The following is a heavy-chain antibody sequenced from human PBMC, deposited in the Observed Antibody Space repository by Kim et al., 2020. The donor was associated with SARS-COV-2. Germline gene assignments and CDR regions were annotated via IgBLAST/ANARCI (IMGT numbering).Heavy chain of an antibody. Sequence: LSLTCAASGFTFSNFWMHWVRQAPGKGLVWVPRIINFGNIPSYADSVKGRFTISRDNAKSTLYLQMNSLRVDDTAVYYCTRVRGSVTTGYSFDYWGQGALVTVSS. D-gene: IGHD4-17*01. CDR3: TRVRGSVTTGYSFDY. CDR2: IINFGNIP. CDR1: GFTFSNFW. J-gene: IGHJ4*02. V-gene: IGHV3-74*01.